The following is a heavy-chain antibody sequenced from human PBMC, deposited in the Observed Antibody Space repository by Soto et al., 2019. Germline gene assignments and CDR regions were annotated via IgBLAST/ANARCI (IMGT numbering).Heavy chain of an antibody. Sequence: ASVKVSCKASGYTFTGYYMHWVGQAPGQGLEWMGWINPNSGGTNYAQKFQGWVTMTRDTSISTAYMELSRLRSDDTAVYYCARDRAHGFWSGYGMDVWGQGTTVTVSS. J-gene: IGHJ6*02. V-gene: IGHV1-2*04. CDR1: GYTFTGYY. CDR2: INPNSGGT. CDR3: ARDRAHGFWSGYGMDV. D-gene: IGHD3-3*01.